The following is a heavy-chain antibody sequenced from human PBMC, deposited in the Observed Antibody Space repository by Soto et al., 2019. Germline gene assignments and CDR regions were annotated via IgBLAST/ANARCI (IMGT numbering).Heavy chain of an antibody. CDR3: AREKGYISGPKNFDS. Sequence: PSETLSLTCTVPGGSVSSGDYFWSWIRQPPGKGLEWIGHIYDSGSSFYNPSLKSRVTMSVDTSKNQFSLKLRSVTAADTAMYYCAREKGYISGPKNFDSWGQGTLATVSS. J-gene: IGHJ4*02. CDR2: IYDSGSS. D-gene: IGHD5-12*01. CDR1: GGSVSSGDYF. V-gene: IGHV4-30-4*01.